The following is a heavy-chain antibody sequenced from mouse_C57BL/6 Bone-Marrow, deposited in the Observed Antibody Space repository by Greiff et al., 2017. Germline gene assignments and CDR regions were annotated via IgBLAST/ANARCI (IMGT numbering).Heavy chain of an antibody. Sequence: VQLQQSGAELVRPGTSVKLSCKASGYTFTNYWIGWAKQRPGHGLEWIGDIYPGGGYPNYNEKFKGKATLTADKSSSTAYMQFSRLTSEDSAIYYCARRNYYGSSYGWFAYWGQGTLVTVSA. V-gene: IGHV1-63*01. D-gene: IGHD1-1*01. CDR2: IYPGGGYP. J-gene: IGHJ3*01. CDR3: ARRNYYGSSYGWFAY. CDR1: GYTFTNYW.